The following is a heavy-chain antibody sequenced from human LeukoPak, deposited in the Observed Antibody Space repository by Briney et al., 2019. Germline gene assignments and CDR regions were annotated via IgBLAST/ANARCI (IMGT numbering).Heavy chain of an antibody. Sequence: GASVKVSCKASGYTFTGYYMHWVRQATGQGLEWMGWMNPNSGNTGYAQKFQGRVTITRNTSISTAYMELSSLRSEDTAVYYCARGRIRRIAAAGTSYYYYYMDVWGKGTTVTVSS. J-gene: IGHJ6*03. CDR3: ARGRIRRIAAAGTSYYYYYMDV. CDR2: MNPNSGNT. D-gene: IGHD6-13*01. V-gene: IGHV1-8*03. CDR1: GYTFTGYY.